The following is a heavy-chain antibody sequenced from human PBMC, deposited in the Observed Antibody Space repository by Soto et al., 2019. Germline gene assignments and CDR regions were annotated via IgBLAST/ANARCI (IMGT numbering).Heavy chain of an antibody. CDR2: IDPSGGST. Sequence: QVRLVQSGAEVKKPGASVRVSCRASGYDFTNYYLHWVRQAPGQGPEWMGVIDPSGGSTNYERKWQGGITMAEGTSTRTVYIDLSSLRSEDTAVYYCARDEGDYYGGGFSARQEKTGFEYCGQGALGTVSS. D-gene: IGHD2-21*01. V-gene: IGHV1-46*04. CDR1: GYDFTNYY. CDR3: ARDEGDYYGGGFSARQEKTGFEY. J-gene: IGHJ4*02.